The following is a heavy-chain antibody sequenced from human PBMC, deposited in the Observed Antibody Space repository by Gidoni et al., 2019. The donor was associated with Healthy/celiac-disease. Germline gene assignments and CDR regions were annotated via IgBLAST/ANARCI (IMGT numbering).Heavy chain of an antibody. J-gene: IGHJ6*02. V-gene: IGHV1-69*01. Sequence: QVQLVQSGAEVKKPGSSVKVSCKASGGTFSSYAISWVRQAPGQGLEWMGGIIPIFGTANYAQKFQGRVTITADESTSTAYMELSSLRSEDTAVYYCARARITMVQGVIYYYYGMDVWGQGTTVTVSS. D-gene: IGHD3-10*01. CDR3: ARARITMVQGVIYYYYGMDV. CDR2: IIPIFGTA. CDR1: GGTFSSYA.